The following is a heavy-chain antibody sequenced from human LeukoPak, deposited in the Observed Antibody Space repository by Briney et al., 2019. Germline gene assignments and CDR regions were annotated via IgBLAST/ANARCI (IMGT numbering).Heavy chain of an antibody. D-gene: IGHD3-10*01. Sequence: PSETLSLTCAVYGGSFSGYYWSWIRQPPGKGLEWIGEINHSGSTNYNPSLKSRVTISVDTSKNQFSLKLSSVTAADTAVYYCARGTPTRSYYYGSNWFDPWGQGTLVTVSS. V-gene: IGHV4-34*01. CDR1: GGSFSGYY. CDR3: ARGTPTRSYYYGSNWFDP. CDR2: INHSGST. J-gene: IGHJ5*02.